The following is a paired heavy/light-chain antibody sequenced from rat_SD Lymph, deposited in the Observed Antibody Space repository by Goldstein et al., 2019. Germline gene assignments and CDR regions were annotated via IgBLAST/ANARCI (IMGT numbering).Light chain of an antibody. V-gene: IGKV14S15*01. CDR3: LQSIQYPWT. J-gene: IGKJ1*01. Sequence: DIQMTQSPSSMSASLGDRVTITCRASQDIGNYLSWFQQKPGKSPRRMIYGATNLAAGVPSRFSGSRSGSDYSLTISSLESEDMAIYYCLQSIQYPWTFGGGTKLELK. CDR1: QDIGNY. CDR2: GAT.
Heavy chain of an antibody. V-gene: IGHV1-28*01. J-gene: IGHJ1*01. CDR1: GYTFTSYD. D-gene: IGHD1-12*02. Sequence: QVQLQQSGAELVKPGSSVKISCKASGYTFTSYDMHWIKQQPGNGLEWIGWIYPGNGNTKYNQKFNGKATLTADKSSSTAYMQLSSLTSEDSAVYFCARVGDYYDGTYYYWYFDFWGPGTMVTVSS. CDR3: ARVGDYYDGTYYYWYFDF. CDR2: IYPGNGNT.